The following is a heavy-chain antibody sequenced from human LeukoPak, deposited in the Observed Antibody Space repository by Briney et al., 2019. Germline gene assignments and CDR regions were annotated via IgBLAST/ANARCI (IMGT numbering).Heavy chain of an antibody. CDR2: IIPIFGAA. CDR3: ARVSYYYDSRDDY. V-gene: IGHV1-69*05. CDR1: GGTFSSYA. D-gene: IGHD3-22*01. Sequence: SVKVSCKASGGTFSSYAISWVRQAPGQGLEWMGRIIPIFGAANYAQKFQGRVTITTDESTSTAYMELSSLRSEDTAVYYCARVSYYYDSRDDYWGQGTLVTVSS. J-gene: IGHJ4*02.